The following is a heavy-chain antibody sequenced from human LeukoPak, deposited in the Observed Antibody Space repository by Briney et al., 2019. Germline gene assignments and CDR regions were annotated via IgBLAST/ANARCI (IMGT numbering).Heavy chain of an antibody. V-gene: IGHV4-34*01. J-gene: IGHJ5*02. CDR2: INHSGST. D-gene: IGHD1-1*01. Sequence: SETLSLTCAVYGGSFSGYYWSWIRQPPGKGLEWIGEINHSGSTNYNPSLKSRVTISVDTSKNQFSLKLSSVTAADTAVYYCARESTADWFDPWGQGTLVTVSS. CDR1: GGSFSGYY. CDR3: ARESTADWFDP.